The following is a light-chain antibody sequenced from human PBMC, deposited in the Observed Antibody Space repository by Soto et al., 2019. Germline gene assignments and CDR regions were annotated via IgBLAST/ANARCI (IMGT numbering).Light chain of an antibody. J-gene: IGLJ3*02. Sequence: QSALTQPASVSGSPGQSITTSCTGSSSDDVGYYNYVSWYQHHPGKAPQLMVYEVSNRPSGVSNRFSGSKSGNTASLTISGLQAEDEADYYCSSYRSSGTWVFGGGTKLTVL. CDR1: SSDDVGYYNY. CDR3: SSYRSSGTWV. CDR2: EVS. V-gene: IGLV2-14*01.